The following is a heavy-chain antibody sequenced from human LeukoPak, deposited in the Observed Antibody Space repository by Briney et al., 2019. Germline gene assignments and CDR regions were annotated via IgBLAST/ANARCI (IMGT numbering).Heavy chain of an antibody. J-gene: IGHJ6*03. D-gene: IGHD3-10*01. CDR3: ASRPRRTMVRGPDYYYYMDV. CDR1: GGSFSGYY. Sequence: SETLSLTCAVYGGSFSGYYWSWIRQPPGKGLEWIGEINHSGSTNYNPSLKSRVTISVDTSKNQFSLKLSSVTAADTAVYYCASRPRRTMVRGPDYYYYMDVWGKGTTVTVPS. V-gene: IGHV4-34*01. CDR2: INHSGST.